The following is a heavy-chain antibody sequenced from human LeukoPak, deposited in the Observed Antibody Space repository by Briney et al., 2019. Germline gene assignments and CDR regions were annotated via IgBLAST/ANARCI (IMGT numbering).Heavy chain of an antibody. CDR1: GGSISSSNYY. CDR2: IHYSETT. Sequence: ETLSLTCTVSGGSISSSNYYWGWIRQPPGKGLEWIASIHYSETTYYNPSLKSRVTISVDTSKNHFSLKLSSVTAADTAVYYCAKRYCSSTTCYDDRGAFDYWGQGTLVTVSS. J-gene: IGHJ4*02. V-gene: IGHV4-39*02. D-gene: IGHD2-2*01. CDR3: AKRYCSSTTCYDDRGAFDY.